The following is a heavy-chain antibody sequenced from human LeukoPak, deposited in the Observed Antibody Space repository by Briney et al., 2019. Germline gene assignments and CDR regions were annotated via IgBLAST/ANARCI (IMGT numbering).Heavy chain of an antibody. CDR3: ARSGGYYYDSSGMPFDY. D-gene: IGHD3-22*01. J-gene: IGHJ4*02. CDR1: GGSFSGYY. CDR2: INHSGST. V-gene: IGHV4-34*01. Sequence: ASETLSLTCAVYGGSFSGYYWSWIRQPPGKGLEWIGEINHSGSTNYNPSLKSRVTISVDRSKNQFSLKLSSVTAADTAVYYCARSGGYYYDSSGMPFDYWGQGTLVTVSS.